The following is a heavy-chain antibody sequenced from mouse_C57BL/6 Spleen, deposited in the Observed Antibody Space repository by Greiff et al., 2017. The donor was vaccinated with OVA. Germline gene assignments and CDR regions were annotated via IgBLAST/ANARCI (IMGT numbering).Heavy chain of an antibody. V-gene: IGHV1-26*01. Sequence: EVQLQQSGPELVKPGASVKISCKASGYTLTDYYMNWVKQSHGKSLEWIGDINPNNGGTSYNQKFKGKATLTVDKSSSTAYMELRSLTSEDSAVYYCARPVDYWGQGTTLTVSS. CDR2: INPNNGGT. CDR1: GYTLTDYY. J-gene: IGHJ2*01. CDR3: ARPVDY.